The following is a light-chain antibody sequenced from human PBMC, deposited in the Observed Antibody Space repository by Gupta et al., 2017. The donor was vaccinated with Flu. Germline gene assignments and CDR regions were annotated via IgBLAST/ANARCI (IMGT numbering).Light chain of an antibody. CDR2: WAS. Sequence: EIVLTQSPDSLTVSLGERATINCKSSQSLLYSSDNKNYLTWYQQKPGQPPKMLIYWASTRQSGVPDRFSGSGSGRDFTLTISSLQAEDGAVYYCQQYYTTPLTFGPGTKVDIK. CDR1: QSLLYSSDNKNY. J-gene: IGKJ3*01. V-gene: IGKV4-1*01. CDR3: QQYYTTPLT.